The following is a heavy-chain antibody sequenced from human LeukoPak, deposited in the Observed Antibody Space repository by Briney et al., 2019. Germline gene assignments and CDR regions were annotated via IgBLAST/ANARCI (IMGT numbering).Heavy chain of an antibody. CDR1: GFTFSNYW. V-gene: IGHV3-7*01. J-gene: IGHJ4*02. D-gene: IGHD5-18*01. CDR3: ARETWIHRLFDH. CDR2: IKQDGSEK. Sequence: GGSLRLSCAASGFTFSNYWMSWVRQAPGKGLEWVANIKQDGSEKYYVDSVKGRFTISRDNAKNSLYLQMNSLRAEDTAVYYCARETWIHRLFDHWGQGTLVTVSS.